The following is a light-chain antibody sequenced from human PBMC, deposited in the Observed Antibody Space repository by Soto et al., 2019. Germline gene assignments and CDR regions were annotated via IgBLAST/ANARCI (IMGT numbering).Light chain of an antibody. Sequence: EIVLTQSPGTLSLSPGERAALSCRASESVSDGSLAWYQQKSGQAPRLLIYGASSRATGIPDRFSGSGSGTAFPLTISRLEPEDFAVYSCQQYGTSPPRFGQGTKVEIK. CDR1: ESVSDGS. CDR3: QQYGTSPPR. V-gene: IGKV3-20*01. CDR2: GAS. J-gene: IGKJ1*01.